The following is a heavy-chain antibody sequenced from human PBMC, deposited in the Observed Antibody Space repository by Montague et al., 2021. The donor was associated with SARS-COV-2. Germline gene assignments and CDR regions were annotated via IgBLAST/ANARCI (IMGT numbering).Heavy chain of an antibody. J-gene: IGHJ6*02. V-gene: IGHV4-4*09. Sequence: IYTSGSTPYNTSLKSRVPISVDTSKNQFSLKLLSVTAADTSVYYFARGPHYDILTSYYKDGMDVWGQGTTV. CDR2: IYTSGST. CDR3: ARGPHYDILTSYYKDGMDV. D-gene: IGHD3-9*01.